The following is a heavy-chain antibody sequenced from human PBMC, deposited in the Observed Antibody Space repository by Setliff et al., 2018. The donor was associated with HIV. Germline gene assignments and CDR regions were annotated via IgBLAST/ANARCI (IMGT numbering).Heavy chain of an antibody. CDR3: ATGGDNKLYSNRYYYHYYMDV. J-gene: IGHJ6*03. D-gene: IGHD6-13*01. Sequence: SVKVSCKASGDAFSNYAFIWVRQAPGQGLEWIGGIIPIIGTTNYAQKFQGRVTITADESTSTAYMELSSLSSEDTAVYYCATGGDNKLYSNRYYYHYYMDVWGEGTAVTVSS. V-gene: IGHV1-69*13. CDR2: IIPIIGTT. CDR1: GDAFSNYA.